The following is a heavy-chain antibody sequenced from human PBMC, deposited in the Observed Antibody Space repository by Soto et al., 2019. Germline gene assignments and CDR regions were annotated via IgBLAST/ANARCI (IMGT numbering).Heavy chain of an antibody. J-gene: IGHJ6*02. Sequence: SETLSLTCTVSGGSISSSSYYWGWIRQPPGKGLEWIGCIYYSGSTYYNPSLKSRVTISVDTSKNQFSLKLSSVTAADTAVYYCASGYSYAYYYYGMDVWGQGTTVTVSS. CDR1: GGSISSSSYY. CDR3: ASGYSYAYYYYGMDV. D-gene: IGHD5-18*01. CDR2: IYYSGST. V-gene: IGHV4-39*01.